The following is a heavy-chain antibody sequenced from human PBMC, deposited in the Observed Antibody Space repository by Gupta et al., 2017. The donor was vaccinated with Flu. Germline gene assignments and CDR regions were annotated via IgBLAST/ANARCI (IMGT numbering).Heavy chain of an antibody. CDR3: ARGESVTVYGEAFPRGLDV. V-gene: IGHV4-59*01. CDR2: LFYGGSP. D-gene: IGHD3-10*01. Sequence: SRKPPGKGLGGVGFLFYGGSPNDHPSLEGRVTISGDTSKNQSSLRLKSVTPADTAVYYCARGESVTVYGEAFPRGLDVWGQGNTGTVSS. J-gene: IGHJ6*02.